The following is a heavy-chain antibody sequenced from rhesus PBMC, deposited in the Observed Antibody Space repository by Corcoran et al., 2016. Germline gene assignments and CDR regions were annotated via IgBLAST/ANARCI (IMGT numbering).Heavy chain of an antibody. D-gene: IGHD1-26*01. Sequence: EVQLVESGGGLVQPGGSLRLSCAASGFTFSSYGMSWVRQAPGKGLEWVSYISNGGGSTHYADSVKGRFTSSRDNSKNTLSLQMNSLRAEDTAVYYCAKDHHGYNWNYDGLDSWGQGVVVTVSS. V-gene: IGHV3S5*01. CDR3: AKDHHGYNWNYDGLDS. J-gene: IGHJ6*01. CDR2: ISNGGGST. CDR1: GFTFSSYG.